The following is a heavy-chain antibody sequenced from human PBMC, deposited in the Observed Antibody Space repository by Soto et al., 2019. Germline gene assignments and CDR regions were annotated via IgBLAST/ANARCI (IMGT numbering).Heavy chain of an antibody. CDR2: MYYSETT. CDR1: GASINDFY. J-gene: IGHJ5*02. Sequence: PSETLSLTCTVSGASINDFYWSWIRQTPGKGLEWVGFMYYSETTKYNPSPKGRVNMSLDTSKNQVSLHLKSVTAAGTAVYYCARANSSTWYKLEYKWFDPWGQGTQVTVSS. V-gene: IGHV4-59*01. CDR3: ARANSSTWYKLEYKWFDP. D-gene: IGHD6-13*01.